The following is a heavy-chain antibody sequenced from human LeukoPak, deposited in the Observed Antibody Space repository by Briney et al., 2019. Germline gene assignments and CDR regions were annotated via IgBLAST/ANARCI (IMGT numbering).Heavy chain of an antibody. CDR3: ARGRYSGSDWLDY. Sequence: PGGSLRLSCAASGFTFSSYEMNWVRQAPGKGLEWVSSISSSSSYIYYADSVKGRFTISRDNAKNSLYLQMNSLRAEDTAVYYCARGRYSGSDWLDYWGQGTLVTVSS. CDR1: GFTFSSYE. D-gene: IGHD5-12*01. V-gene: IGHV3-21*01. CDR2: ISSSSSYI. J-gene: IGHJ4*02.